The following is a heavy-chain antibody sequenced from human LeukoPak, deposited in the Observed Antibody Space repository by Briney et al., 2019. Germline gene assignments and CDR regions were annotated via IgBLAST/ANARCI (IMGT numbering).Heavy chain of an antibody. CDR3: ASGGNQGVVIATPYDY. V-gene: IGHV1-69*13. D-gene: IGHD2-21*01. J-gene: IGHJ4*02. CDR2: IIPIFGTD. Sequence: SVKVSCKASGGTFSSYAISWVRQPPGQGLEWMGGIIPIFGTDNYEQQFQGRVTITAAESTSTAYMELSSLRSEDTAVYYCASGGNQGVVIATPYDYWGQGTLVTVSS. CDR1: GGTFSSYA.